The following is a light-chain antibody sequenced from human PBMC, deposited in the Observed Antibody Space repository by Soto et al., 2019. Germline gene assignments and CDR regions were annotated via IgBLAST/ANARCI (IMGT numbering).Light chain of an antibody. J-gene: IGLJ2*01. CDR3: CSHAGSFTLV. CDR2: DVS. Sequence: QSVLTQPRSVSGSPGQSVTISCTGTSSDVGGYNYVSWYQKYPGKAPRLMIYDVSKRPSGVPDRFSGSKSGNTASLTISGLQAEDEADYYCCSHAGSFTLVFGGGTKVTV. V-gene: IGLV2-11*01. CDR1: SSDVGGYNY.